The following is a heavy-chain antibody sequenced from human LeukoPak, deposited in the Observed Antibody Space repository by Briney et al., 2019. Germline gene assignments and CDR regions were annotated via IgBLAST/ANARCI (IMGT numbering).Heavy chain of an antibody. D-gene: IGHD3-22*01. CDR1: GYTLTSYG. Sequence: ASVKVSCKASGYTLTSYGISWVRQAPGQGLEWMGWISAYNGNTNYAQKLQGRVTMTTDTSKSPAYMELRSLISDDTAVYYCARDDSSGYYGCFDYWGQGTLVTVSS. J-gene: IGHJ4*02. V-gene: IGHV1-18*01. CDR2: ISAYNGNT. CDR3: ARDDSSGYYGCFDY.